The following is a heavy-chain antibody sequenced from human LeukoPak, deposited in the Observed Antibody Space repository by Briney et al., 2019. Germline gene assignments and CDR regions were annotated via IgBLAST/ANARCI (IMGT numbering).Heavy chain of an antibody. CDR3: ARGDCSSTSCYRFGSGWSGLYYYYYMDV. CDR1: GGSLSSYY. V-gene: IGHV4-4*07. Sequence: KPSETLSLTCTVSGGSLSSYYWNWIRQPAGKGLEWIGRIYTSGSTNYNPSLKSRVTISVDTSKNQFSLKLSSVTAADTAVYYCARGDCSSTSCYRFGSGWSGLYYYYYMDVWGKGTTVTVSS. D-gene: IGHD2-2*01. J-gene: IGHJ6*03. CDR2: IYTSGST.